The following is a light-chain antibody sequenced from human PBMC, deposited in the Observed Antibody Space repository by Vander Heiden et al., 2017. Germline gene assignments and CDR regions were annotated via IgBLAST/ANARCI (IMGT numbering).Light chain of an antibody. Sequence: QSALTQPASVSGSPGQSITISCTGSSRDVGGYDSVSWYQKHTGAAPKLMIYDVTNRPSGLSSRFSGSKSGHTASLTISGLQSEDEADYYCASYTTSGTYVFGPGTTVTVL. CDR1: SRDVGGYDS. CDR3: ASYTTSGTYV. CDR2: DVT. J-gene: IGLJ1*01. V-gene: IGLV2-14*03.